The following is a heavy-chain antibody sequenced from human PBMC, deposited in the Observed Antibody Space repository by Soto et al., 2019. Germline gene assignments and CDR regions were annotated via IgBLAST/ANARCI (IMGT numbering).Heavy chain of an antibody. J-gene: IGHJ4*02. CDR3: ARGGGYCSGTSCYTYFFDY. V-gene: IGHV4-61*01. Sequence: NLSLTCTVSGGSVSSGSYYWSWVRQPPGKGLEWIGYIHHSGTTNYNPSLKSRVTISVDTSKNQFSLKLTSVTAADTAMFYCARGGGYCSGTSCYTYFFDYWGQGALVTVSS. D-gene: IGHD2-2*01. CDR1: GGSVSSGSYY. CDR2: IHHSGTT.